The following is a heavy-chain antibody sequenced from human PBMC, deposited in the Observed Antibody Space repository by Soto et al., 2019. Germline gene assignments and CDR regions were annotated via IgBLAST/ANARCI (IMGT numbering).Heavy chain of an antibody. CDR1: GFTFSSYA. CDR3: AKDLGTDDFWSAYYTYYYMDV. CDR2: ISGSGDNT. D-gene: IGHD3-3*01. V-gene: IGHV3-23*01. J-gene: IGHJ6*03. Sequence: EVQLLESGGGLVQPGGSLRLSCAASGFTFSSYALNWVRQAPGKGLEWVSVISGSGDNTYYADSVKGRFTISRDNSKNTLDLQMNSPTAEDTAVYYCAKDLGTDDFWSAYYTYYYMDVWGKGTTVTVSS.